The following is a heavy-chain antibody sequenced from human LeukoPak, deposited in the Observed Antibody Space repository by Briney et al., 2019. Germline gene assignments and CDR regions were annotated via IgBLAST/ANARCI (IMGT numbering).Heavy chain of an antibody. Sequence: GGSLRLSCAASGFSFSSYWMSWVRQAPGKGLEWVANIKHVGGEKQYVDSVKGRFTISRDNAKNSLYLQMNSLRAEDTAVYYCARAVASNWFDPWGQGALVTVSS. J-gene: IGHJ5*02. CDR1: GFSFSSYW. D-gene: IGHD4-23*01. CDR3: ARAVASNWFDP. CDR2: IKHVGGEK. V-gene: IGHV3-7*04.